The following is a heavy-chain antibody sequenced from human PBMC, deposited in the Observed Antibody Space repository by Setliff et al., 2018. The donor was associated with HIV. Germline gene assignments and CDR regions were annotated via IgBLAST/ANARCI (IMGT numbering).Heavy chain of an antibody. CDR3: ARHRDGGTYPLDY. Sequence: PSETLSLTCTVSGDSISSGNYYWTWIRQPAGKALEWIGRIYHSGITYYNSSLKSRVTISVDTSKNRFSLQLTSVTAADTAVYYCARHRDGGTYPLDYWGQGTLVTVSS. D-gene: IGHD1-26*01. V-gene: IGHV4-38-2*02. CDR2: IYHSGIT. CDR1: GDSISSGNYY. J-gene: IGHJ4*02.